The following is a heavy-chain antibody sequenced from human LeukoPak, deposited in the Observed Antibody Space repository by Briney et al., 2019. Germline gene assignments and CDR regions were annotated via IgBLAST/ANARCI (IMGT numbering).Heavy chain of an antibody. J-gene: IGHJ6*02. Sequence: ASVKVFCKASGYTFTSYDINWVRQATGQGLEWMGWMNPNSGNTGYAQKFQGRVTMTRNTSISTAYMELSSLRSEDTAVYYCARVVLRFLEWSEPQDVWGQGTTVTVSS. CDR3: ARVVLRFLEWSEPQDV. V-gene: IGHV1-8*01. D-gene: IGHD3-3*01. CDR1: GYTFTSYD. CDR2: MNPNSGNT.